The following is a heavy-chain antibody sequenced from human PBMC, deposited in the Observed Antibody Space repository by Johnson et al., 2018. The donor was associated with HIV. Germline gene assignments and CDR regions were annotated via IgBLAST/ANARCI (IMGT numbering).Heavy chain of an antibody. CDR3: ERDGSNFGAFDI. CDR2: IKQGGSEK. V-gene: IGHV3-7*01. Sequence: VQLVESGGGLVRPGESLRLSCVASGFTFSGYWMTWVRQAPGKGLEWVANIKQGGSEKYYVDSVKGRFTISRDNAKKSLYLQMNSLRAEDTAVYYCERDGSNFGAFDIWGQGTMVTVSS. D-gene: IGHD1-1*01. J-gene: IGHJ3*02. CDR1: GFTFSGYW.